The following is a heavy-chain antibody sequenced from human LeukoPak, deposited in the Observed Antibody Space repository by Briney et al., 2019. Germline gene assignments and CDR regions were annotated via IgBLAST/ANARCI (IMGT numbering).Heavy chain of an antibody. CDR3: AKPRLHSSGWYGWFDP. Sequence: GRSLRLSCAASGFTFSTYAMNWVRQAPGKGLEWVAVISYDGRQNYYADSVKGRFTISRDNSKNTLYLQMNSLRAEDTAVYYCAKPRLHSSGWYGWFDPWGQGTLVTVSS. CDR1: GFTFSTYA. CDR2: ISYDGRQN. D-gene: IGHD6-19*01. V-gene: IGHV3-30*04. J-gene: IGHJ5*02.